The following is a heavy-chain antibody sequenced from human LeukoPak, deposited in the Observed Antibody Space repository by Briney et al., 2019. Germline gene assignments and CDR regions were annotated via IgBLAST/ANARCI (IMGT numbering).Heavy chain of an antibody. Sequence: PGGSLRLSCAASGFTFNNFGMHWVRQAPGKGLEWVAVIWYDGSNKYYADSVKGRFTIPRDNSRNTLYLQMNSLTAEDTAVYYCAKAGMATYFEREDYWGQGTLVTVSS. CDR1: GFTFNNFG. CDR2: IWYDGSNK. D-gene: IGHD5-24*01. CDR3: AKAGMATYFEREDY. V-gene: IGHV3-33*03. J-gene: IGHJ4*02.